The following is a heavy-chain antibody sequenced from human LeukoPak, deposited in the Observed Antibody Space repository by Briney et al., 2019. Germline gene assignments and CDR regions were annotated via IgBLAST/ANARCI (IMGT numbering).Heavy chain of an antibody. CDR1: GGTFSNYA. Sequence: ASVKVSCKASGGTFSNYAISWVRQAPGQGLEWMGRIIPIFGTANYAQKFQGRATITTDESTSTAYMELSSLRSEDTAVYYCASQAGYSYGYHFDYWGQGTLVTVSS. D-gene: IGHD5-18*01. CDR3: ASQAGYSYGYHFDY. V-gene: IGHV1-69*05. CDR2: IIPIFGTA. J-gene: IGHJ4*02.